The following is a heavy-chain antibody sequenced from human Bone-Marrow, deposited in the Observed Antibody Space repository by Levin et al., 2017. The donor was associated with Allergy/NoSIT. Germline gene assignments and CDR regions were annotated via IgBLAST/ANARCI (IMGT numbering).Heavy chain of an antibody. D-gene: IGHD4-17*01. CDR1: GFTFDVYS. CDR2: ISWNSDYI. J-gene: IGHJ6*03. Sequence: GGSLRLSCAASGFTFDVYSMHWVRQAPGKGLEWVSSISWNSDYIGYADSLKGRLTISRDNAKNVLYLQMNSLRPEDTARYYCAKAGTTVMLDYSYLDVWGEGTAVTVSS. CDR3: AKAGTTVMLDYSYLDV. V-gene: IGHV3-9*01.